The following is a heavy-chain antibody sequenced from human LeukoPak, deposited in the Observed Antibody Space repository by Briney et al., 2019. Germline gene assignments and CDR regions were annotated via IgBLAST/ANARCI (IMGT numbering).Heavy chain of an antibody. J-gene: IGHJ6*03. CDR2: INSDGSST. V-gene: IGHV3-74*01. Sequence: PGGSLRLSCAASGFTFSSYWMHWVRQAPGKGLVWVSRINSDGSSTSYADSVKGRFTISRDNAKNTLYLQMNSLRAEDTAVYYCARSGRNYSRRQWDYYYYMDVWGKGTTVTVSS. D-gene: IGHD3-10*01. CDR3: ARSGRNYSRRQWDYYYYMDV. CDR1: GFTFSSYW.